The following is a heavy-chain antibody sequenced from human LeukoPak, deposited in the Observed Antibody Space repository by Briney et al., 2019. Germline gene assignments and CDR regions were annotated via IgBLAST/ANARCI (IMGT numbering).Heavy chain of an antibody. V-gene: IGHV4-59*08. J-gene: IGHJ4*02. D-gene: IGHD3-3*01. CDR2: IYYSGST. Sequence: SETLSLTCTVSGGSISSYYWSWIRQPPGKGLEWIGYIYYSGSTNYNPSLKSRVTISLDTYKNQFSLKLSSVTAADTAVYYCARRGPRFLEWLGDYWGQGTLVTVSS. CDR1: GGSISSYY. CDR3: ARRGPRFLEWLGDY.